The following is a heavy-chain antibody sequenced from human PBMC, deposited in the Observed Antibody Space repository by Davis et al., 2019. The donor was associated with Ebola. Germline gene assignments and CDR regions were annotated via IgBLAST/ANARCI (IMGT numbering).Heavy chain of an antibody. CDR3: ARGHGMGWFDS. CDR1: GGSFSGYY. J-gene: IGHJ5*01. V-gene: IGHV4-34*01. CDR2: INHSGST. Sequence: SETLSLTCAVYGGSFSGYYWSWIRQPPGKGLEWIGEINHSGSTNYNPSLKSRVTISIDTSKNQFSLKLSSMTAADTAVYYCARGHGMGWFDSWGRGTPVTVSS. D-gene: IGHD1-14*01.